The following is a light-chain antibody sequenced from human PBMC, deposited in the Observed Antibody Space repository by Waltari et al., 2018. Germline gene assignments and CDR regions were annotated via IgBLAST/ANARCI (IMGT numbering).Light chain of an antibody. Sequence: QSALTQPASVSGSPGQSITTSCTGTSSDVGTYNLVSWYKQHPGKAPKLLIYEGSKRPSGVSDRFSGSRSGNTASLTISGLQADDEGYYYCCSYAGGRTWVFGGGTKLTVL. CDR1: SSDVGTYNL. V-gene: IGLV2-23*01. CDR3: CSYAGGRTWV. CDR2: EGS. J-gene: IGLJ3*02.